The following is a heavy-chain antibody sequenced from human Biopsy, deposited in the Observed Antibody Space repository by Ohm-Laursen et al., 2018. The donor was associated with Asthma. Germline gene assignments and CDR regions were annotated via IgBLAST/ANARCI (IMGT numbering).Heavy chain of an antibody. J-gene: IGHJ4*02. D-gene: IGHD5-12*01. CDR1: GFMSRSFG. CDR2: ISYDGNHK. Sequence: SLRLSCAASGFMSRSFGMHWVRQAPGKGLEWMAVISYDGNHKFYEDSVKGRFTISRDNSKNTLYLQMNSLRTEDTAVYYCAKRRGYSGHDNDYWGQGTLVIVSS. CDR3: AKRRGYSGHDNDY. V-gene: IGHV3-30*18.